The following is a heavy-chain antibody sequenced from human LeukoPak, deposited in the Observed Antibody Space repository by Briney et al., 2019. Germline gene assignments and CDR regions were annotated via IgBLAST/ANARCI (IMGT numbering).Heavy chain of an antibody. V-gene: IGHV3-21*01. CDR3: ARDRTRGWPYCSSTSCSESDY. Sequence: PGGSLRLSYAASGFTFGRYSMNWVRQAPEKGLEWVSSISSSSSYIYYADSVKGRFTISRDNAKNSLYLQMNSLRAEDTAVYYCARDRTRGWPYCSSTSCSESDYWGQGTLVTVSS. CDR2: ISSSSSYI. D-gene: IGHD2-2*01. J-gene: IGHJ4*02. CDR1: GFTFGRYS.